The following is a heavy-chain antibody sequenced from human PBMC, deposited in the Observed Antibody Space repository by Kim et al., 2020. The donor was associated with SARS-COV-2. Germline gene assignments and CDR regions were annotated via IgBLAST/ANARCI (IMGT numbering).Heavy chain of an antibody. CDR2: INTNTGNP. D-gene: IGHD6-6*01. V-gene: IGHV7-4-1*02. J-gene: IGHJ6*03. CDR1: GYTFTSYA. CDR3: ARDGEQLSPCYYYMDV. Sequence: ASVKVSCKASGYTFTSYAMNWVRQAPGQGLEWMGWINTNTGNPTYAQGFTGRFVFSLDTSVSTAYLQISSLKAEDTAVYYCARDGEQLSPCYYYMDVWGKGTADTVSS.